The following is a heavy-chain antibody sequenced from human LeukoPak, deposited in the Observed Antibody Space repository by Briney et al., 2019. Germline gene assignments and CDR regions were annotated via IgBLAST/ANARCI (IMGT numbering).Heavy chain of an antibody. CDR1: GGSISSYY. CDR2: IYSSGDT. J-gene: IGHJ4*02. V-gene: IGHV4-4*07. Sequence: SETLSLTCAVSGGSISSYYWDWIRQPAGKGLEWIGRIYSSGDTNYNPSLKSRVTMSVDTSKNQFSLRLSSLTAADTTVYYCARDVGSGGGTFPTYHFDFWGQGTLVTVSS. D-gene: IGHD3-10*01. CDR3: ARDVGSGGGTFPTYHFDF.